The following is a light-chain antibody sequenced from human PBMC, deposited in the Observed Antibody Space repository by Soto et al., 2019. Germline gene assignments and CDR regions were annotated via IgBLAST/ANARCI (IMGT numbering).Light chain of an antibody. CDR2: EVS. Sequence: QSALTQPPSASGSPGQSVTISCTGTSSDVGGYNYVSWYQQHPGKAPKLMIYEVSKRPSGVPDRFSGSKSGNTASLTVAGRQAEDEADYYCSSYAGSNSVFGTCTKVTVL. CDR3: SSYAGSNSV. J-gene: IGLJ1*01. V-gene: IGLV2-8*01. CDR1: SSDVGGYNY.